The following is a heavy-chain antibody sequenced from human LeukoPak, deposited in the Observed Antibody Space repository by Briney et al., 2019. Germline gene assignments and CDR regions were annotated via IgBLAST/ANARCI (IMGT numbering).Heavy chain of an antibody. Sequence: SGGSLRLSCAASGFTFSSHWMSWVRQAPGKGLEWVANIKQDGSEKYYVDSVKGRFTISRDNAKNSLYLQMNSLRAEDTAVYYCAMSSGYALLAEYFQHWGQGTLVTVSS. D-gene: IGHD3-22*01. J-gene: IGHJ1*01. CDR1: GFTFSSHW. V-gene: IGHV3-7*01. CDR3: AMSSGYALLAEYFQH. CDR2: IKQDGSEK.